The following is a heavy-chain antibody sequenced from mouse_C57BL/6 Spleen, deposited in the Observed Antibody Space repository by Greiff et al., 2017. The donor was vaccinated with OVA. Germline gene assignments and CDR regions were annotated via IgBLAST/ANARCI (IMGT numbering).Heavy chain of an antibody. D-gene: IGHD3-2*02. J-gene: IGHJ2*01. Sequence: DVKLQESGPGLVKPSQSLSLTCSVTGYSITSGYYWNWIRQFPGNKLEWMGYISYDGSNNYNPSLKNRISITRDTSKNQFFLKLNSVTTEDTATYYCARDSSGLDFDYWGQGTTLTVSS. V-gene: IGHV3-6*01. CDR2: ISYDGSN. CDR3: ARDSSGLDFDY. CDR1: GYSITSGYY.